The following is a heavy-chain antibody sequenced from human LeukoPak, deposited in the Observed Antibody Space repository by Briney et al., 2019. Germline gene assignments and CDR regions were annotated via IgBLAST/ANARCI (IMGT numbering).Heavy chain of an antibody. CDR2: IYSGSST. V-gene: IGHV3-66*01. D-gene: IGHD3-22*01. J-gene: IGHJ4*02. Sequence: PGGSLRLSCAASGFTVSSNYMSWVRQAPGKGLEWVSVIYSGSSTYYADSVKGRFTISRDNSKNTLYLQMNSLRAEDTAVYYCARGLGDSSGYYFGYFDYWGQGTLVTVSS. CDR3: ARGLGDSSGYYFGYFDY. CDR1: GFTVSSNY.